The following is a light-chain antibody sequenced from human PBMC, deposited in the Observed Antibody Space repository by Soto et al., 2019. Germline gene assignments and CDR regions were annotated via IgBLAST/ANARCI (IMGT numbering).Light chain of an antibody. CDR1: SSDVGGYNY. CDR3: CSYAGSYTLYV. J-gene: IGLJ1*01. CDR2: DVS. V-gene: IGLV2-11*01. Sequence: QSVLTQPRAVSGSPGQSVTISCIGTSSDVGGYNYVSWYQQHPGKAPKLLIYDVSKRPSGVPDRFSGSKSGNTASLTISGLQAEDEADYYCCSYAGSYTLYVFGTGTQLTVL.